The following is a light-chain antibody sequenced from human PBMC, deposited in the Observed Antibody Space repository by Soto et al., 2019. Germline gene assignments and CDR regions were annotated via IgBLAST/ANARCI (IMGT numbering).Light chain of an antibody. V-gene: IGKV1-39*01. CDR3: QQSYSMPYT. CDR2: AAS. CDR1: QSISSF. Sequence: DIQMTQSPSSLSASVGDRVTITCRASQSISSFLNWYQQKPGNAPKYLIYAASMLRDGVPSRFSGSGSETHFTLTINSLQPEDCATYYCQQSYSMPYTFGQGTKLEIK. J-gene: IGKJ2*01.